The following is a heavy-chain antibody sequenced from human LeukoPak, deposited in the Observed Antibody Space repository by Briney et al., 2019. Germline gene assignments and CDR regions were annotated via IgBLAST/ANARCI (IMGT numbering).Heavy chain of an antibody. D-gene: IGHD6-19*01. CDR3: TRGPSSGWYYFDY. V-gene: IGHV3-49*04. Sequence: GGSPRLSCTASGFTFGDYAMSWVRQAPGKGLEWVGFIRSKAYGGTTEYAASVKGRFTISRDDSKSIAYLQMNSLKTEDTAVYYCTRGPSSGWYYFDYWGQGTLVTVSS. CDR2: IRSKAYGGTT. CDR1: GFTFGDYA. J-gene: IGHJ4*02.